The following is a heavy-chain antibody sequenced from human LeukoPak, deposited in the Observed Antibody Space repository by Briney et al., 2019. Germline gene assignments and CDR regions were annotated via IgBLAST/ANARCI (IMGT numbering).Heavy chain of an antibody. V-gene: IGHV3-20*04. Sequence: GGSLRLSCAASGFTFDDYGMSWVRQAPGKGLEWVSGINWNGGSTGYADSVKGRFTISRDNAKNSLYLQMNSLRAEDTALYYCARDSVWGSMVRGVIMKYNWFDPWGQGTLVTVSP. D-gene: IGHD3-10*01. CDR2: INWNGGST. CDR1: GFTFDDYG. CDR3: ARDSVWGSMVRGVIMKYNWFDP. J-gene: IGHJ5*02.